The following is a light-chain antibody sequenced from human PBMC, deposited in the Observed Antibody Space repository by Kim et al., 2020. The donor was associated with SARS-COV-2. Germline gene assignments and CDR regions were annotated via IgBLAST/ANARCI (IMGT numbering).Light chain of an antibody. V-gene: IGKV3-15*01. CDR2: DAS. CDR1: QGVTTN. Sequence: VSPGESVYPSCRTSQGVTTNLSWYKQKPGQTPSLVIYDASTRATDIPGRFSGSGSGAEFTLTISSLQCEDFALEYCQQYHKWPLTFGGGTKVDIK. CDR3: QQYHKWPLT. J-gene: IGKJ4*01.